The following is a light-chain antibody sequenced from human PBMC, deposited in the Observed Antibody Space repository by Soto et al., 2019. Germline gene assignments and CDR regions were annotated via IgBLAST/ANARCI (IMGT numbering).Light chain of an antibody. Sequence: QSVLTQPASVSGSPGQSITISCTGTSSDVGAYNYVSWYQHHPGKVPKLLIYEVTNRPSGVSDHFSGSKSGNTASLTISGLQAEDEADYYCSSKRDSSTLFVFGTGTKSPS. CDR3: SSKRDSSTLFV. J-gene: IGLJ1*01. CDR1: SSDVGAYNY. CDR2: EVT. V-gene: IGLV2-14*01.